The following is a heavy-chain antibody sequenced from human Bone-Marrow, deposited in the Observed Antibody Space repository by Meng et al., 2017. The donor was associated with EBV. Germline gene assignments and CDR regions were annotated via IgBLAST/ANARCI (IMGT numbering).Heavy chain of an antibody. CDR2: INPNSGGT. Sequence: QVRLVQSGGEVKKPGASVKVSCKASGYTFSGYYMHWVRQAHGQGLEWMGRINPNSGGTDYAQMFQGRATMTRDTSISTAYMELSRLRSDDTAVYYCARGRGYYGSGTYYAFDNWGQGTLVTVSS. CDR1: GYTFSGYY. J-gene: IGHJ4*02. D-gene: IGHD3-10*01. V-gene: IGHV1-2*06. CDR3: ARGRGYYGSGTYYAFDN.